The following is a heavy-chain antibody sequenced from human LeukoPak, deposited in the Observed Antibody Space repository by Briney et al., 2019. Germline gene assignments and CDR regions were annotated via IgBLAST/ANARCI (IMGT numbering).Heavy chain of an antibody. CDR3: ARGGSLFEY. Sequence: PGGSLRLSCAASGFTFSSYRMSWVRQAPGKGLEWVGYIEQDGSENYYVDSVKGRFTISRDNAKNSLYLQMNSLRVEDTAVYYCARGGSLFEYWGQGALVTVSS. CDR2: IEQDGSEN. J-gene: IGHJ4*02. V-gene: IGHV3-7*04. CDR1: GFTFSSYR. D-gene: IGHD1-26*01.